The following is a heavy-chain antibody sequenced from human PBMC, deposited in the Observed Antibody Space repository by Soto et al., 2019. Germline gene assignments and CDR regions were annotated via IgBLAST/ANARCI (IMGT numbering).Heavy chain of an antibody. CDR3: ARDRRRQLVDY. Sequence: EVQMVESGGGLVQPGGALRLSCAASGFTFSSYWMHWVRQAPGKGLVWGSRINSDGSSTSYADSVKGRFTISRDNAKNTLYLQMNSLRAEDTAVYYCARDRRRQLVDYWGQGTLVTVSS. D-gene: IGHD6-6*01. CDR1: GFTFSSYW. V-gene: IGHV3-74*01. J-gene: IGHJ4*02. CDR2: INSDGSST.